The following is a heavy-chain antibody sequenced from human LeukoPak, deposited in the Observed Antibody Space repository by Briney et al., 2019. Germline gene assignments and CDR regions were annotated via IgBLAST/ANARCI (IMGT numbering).Heavy chain of an antibody. CDR2: IYSGGST. CDR3: ARAIRYNFDY. CDR1: GFTFVSYA. Sequence: PGGSLRLSCAASGFTFVSYAMSWVRQAPGKGLEWVSVIYSGGSTYYADSVKGRFTISRDNSKNTLYLQMNSLRAEDTAVYYCARAIRYNFDYWGQGTLVTVSS. V-gene: IGHV3-66*01. D-gene: IGHD3-9*01. J-gene: IGHJ4*02.